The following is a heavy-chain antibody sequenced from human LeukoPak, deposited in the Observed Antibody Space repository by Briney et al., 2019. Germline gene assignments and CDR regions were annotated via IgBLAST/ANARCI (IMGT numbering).Heavy chain of an antibody. CDR1: GFTVSSNY. CDR2: IYSGGST. J-gene: IGHJ3*02. Sequence: GGSLRLSCAASGFTVSSNYMSWVRQAPGKGLEWVSVIYSGGSTYYSDSVKGRFTISRHNSKNTLYLQMNSPRAEDTAVYYCARDTDGNDAFDIWGQGTMVTVSS. CDR3: ARDTDGNDAFDI. V-gene: IGHV3-53*04. D-gene: IGHD4-17*01.